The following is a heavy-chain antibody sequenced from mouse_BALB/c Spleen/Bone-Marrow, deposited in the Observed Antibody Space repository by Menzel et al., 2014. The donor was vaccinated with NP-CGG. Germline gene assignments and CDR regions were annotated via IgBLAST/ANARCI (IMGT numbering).Heavy chain of an antibody. Sequence: HVKLVESGPGLGAPSQSLSITCTVSGFSLTSYGVHWVRQPLGEGLEWLGVIWAGGSTNYNSALMSRLSISKDNSKSQVFLKMNSLQTDDTAMYYCARRGDGYYLDYWGQGTTLTVSS. CDR3: ARRGDGYYLDY. V-gene: IGHV2-9*02. CDR2: IWAGGST. J-gene: IGHJ2*01. D-gene: IGHD2-3*01. CDR1: GFSLTSYG.